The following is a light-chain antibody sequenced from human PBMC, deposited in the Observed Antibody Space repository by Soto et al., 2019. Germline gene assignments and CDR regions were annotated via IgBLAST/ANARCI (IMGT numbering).Light chain of an antibody. J-gene: IGKJ5*01. CDR1: QSVSSY. Sequence: EIVLTQSPATLSLSPGERATLSCRASQSVSSYLAWYQQKPGQAPRLLIYDASNRATGIPARFSASGSGKEVNHTITSLQTEKYTVYYCKKRSNGLITFGQGTRLEIK. V-gene: IGKV3-11*01. CDR2: DAS. CDR3: KKRSNGLIT.